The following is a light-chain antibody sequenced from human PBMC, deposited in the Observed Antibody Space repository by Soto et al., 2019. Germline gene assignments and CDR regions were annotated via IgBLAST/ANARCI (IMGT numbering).Light chain of an antibody. Sequence: EIVMTQSPATLSVSPGERATLSCRASQSVSSNLAWYQQKPGQAPRLLIYGASTRATGIPDRFSGSGSGTEFTLPISSLQSEDFAVYYCQQYNNWQYTFGQGTKLEIK. V-gene: IGKV3-15*01. CDR3: QQYNNWQYT. CDR1: QSVSSN. CDR2: GAS. J-gene: IGKJ2*01.